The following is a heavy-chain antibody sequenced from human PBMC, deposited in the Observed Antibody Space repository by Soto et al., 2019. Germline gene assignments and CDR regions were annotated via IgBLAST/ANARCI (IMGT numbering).Heavy chain of an antibody. V-gene: IGHV4-59*01. CDR1: GGSISSYY. D-gene: IGHD1-26*01. J-gene: IGHJ6*02. Sequence: QVQLQESGPGLVKPSETLSLTCSVSGGSISSYYWSWIRQPPGKGLEWIGYIYYSGSTNYNPSLKSRVTISVDTSKNHFSLKLSSVTAADTAVYYCARQREDSYDYSGMDVWGQGTTVTVSS. CDR3: ARQREDSYDYSGMDV. CDR2: IYYSGST.